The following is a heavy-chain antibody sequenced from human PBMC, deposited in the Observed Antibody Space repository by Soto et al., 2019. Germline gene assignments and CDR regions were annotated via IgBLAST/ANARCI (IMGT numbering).Heavy chain of an antibody. J-gene: IGHJ3*01. CDR2: ISRSGGIR. CDR1: GFPFRNYD. V-gene: IGHV3-23*01. Sequence: PGGSLRLSCKPSGFPFRNYDMPWVRQAPGEGLEWVSSISRSGGIRHYVDSVKGRFTISRDNSKDTVVLQMNSLRAEDTAVYYCVRDGSCSGWTYGIGAFDVWGQGTMVT. CDR3: VRDGSCSGWTYGIGAFDV. D-gene: IGHD3-3*01.